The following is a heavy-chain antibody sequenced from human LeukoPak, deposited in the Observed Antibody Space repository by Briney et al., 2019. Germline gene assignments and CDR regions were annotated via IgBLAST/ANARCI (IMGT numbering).Heavy chain of an antibody. CDR1: GFTFDDYA. CDR3: AKSYCSGGSCYSIFGS. Sequence: XXRSLRLSCAASGFTFDDYAMHWVRQAPGKGLEWVSGISWNSGSIGYADSVKGRFTISRDNAKNSLYLQMNSLRAEDTALYYCAKSYCSGGSCYSIFGSWGQGTLVTVSS. CDR2: ISWNSGSI. D-gene: IGHD2-15*01. J-gene: IGHJ5*02. V-gene: IGHV3-9*01.